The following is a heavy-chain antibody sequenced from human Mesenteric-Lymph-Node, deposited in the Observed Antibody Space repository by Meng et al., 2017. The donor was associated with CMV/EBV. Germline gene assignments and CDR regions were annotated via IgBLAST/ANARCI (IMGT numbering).Heavy chain of an antibody. V-gene: IGHV3-11*01. J-gene: IGHJ6*02. CDR3: ARTLYYDILTGYYAPYYYYGMDV. CDR2: VSTTSDSI. D-gene: IGHD3-9*01. CDR1: GFTFSDYF. Sequence: GESLKISCAASGFTFSDYFMTWIRQAPGKGLEWVSYVSTTSDSIYYADSVKGRFTISRDNAKNSVYLQMNSLRAEDTAVYYCARTLYYDILTGYYAPYYYYGMDVWGQGTTVTVSS.